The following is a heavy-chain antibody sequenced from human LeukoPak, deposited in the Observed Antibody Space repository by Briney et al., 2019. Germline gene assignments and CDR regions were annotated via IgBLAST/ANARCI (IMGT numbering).Heavy chain of an antibody. CDR1: GFTFSSYS. V-gene: IGHV3-21*01. J-gene: IGHJ4*02. CDR3: ARDYSSPGNFDY. D-gene: IGHD6-13*01. Sequence: GGSLRLSCAASGFTFSSYSMNWVRQAPGKGPEWVSSISSSSSYIYYADSVKGRFTISRDNAKNSLYLQMNSLRAEDTAVYYCARDYSSPGNFDYWGQGTLVTVSS. CDR2: ISSSSSYI.